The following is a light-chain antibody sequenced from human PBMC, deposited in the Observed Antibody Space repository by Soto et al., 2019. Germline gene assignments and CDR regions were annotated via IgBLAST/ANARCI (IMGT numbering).Light chain of an antibody. Sequence: EIVLTQSPGTLSLSPGERGTLSCSASQNLGTLYLAWFQQKPGQAPRLLIYDASKRATGIPARFSGSGSGTEFTLTISSLQSEDFAVYYCQQYNNWPRTFGQGTKVDIK. CDR1: QNLGTLY. CDR3: QQYNNWPRT. V-gene: IGKV3D-15*01. CDR2: DAS. J-gene: IGKJ1*01.